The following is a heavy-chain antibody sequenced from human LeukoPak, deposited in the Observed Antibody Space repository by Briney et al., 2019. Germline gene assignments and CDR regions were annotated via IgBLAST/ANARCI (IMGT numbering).Heavy chain of an antibody. J-gene: IGHJ4*02. V-gene: IGHV5-51*01. D-gene: IGHD6-19*01. CDR3: ARQSSGWYFDY. CDR1: GYSFTSYW. CDR2: IYPGDYAT. Sequence: GESLKTSCQGSGYSFTSYWSGWVRQIPGKGLEWMGIIYPGDYATRYSPSFQGQVTISADKSISAAYLQWSSLKASDTAMYYCARQSSGWYFDYWGQGTLVTVSA.